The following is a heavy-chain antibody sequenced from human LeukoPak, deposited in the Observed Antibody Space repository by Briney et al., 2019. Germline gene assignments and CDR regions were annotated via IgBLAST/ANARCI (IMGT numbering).Heavy chain of an antibody. D-gene: IGHD1-1*01. CDR2: IYPGDSGT. Sequence: GESLKISCKGSGYSFTSYWIGWVRQMPGKGLEWMGIIYPGDSGTRYSPSFQGQDTISADKSISTAYLQWSSLKASDTAMYYCARPQFWNPYYFDYWGQGTLVTVSS. CDR3: ARPQFWNPYYFDY. V-gene: IGHV5-51*01. CDR1: GYSFTSYW. J-gene: IGHJ4*02.